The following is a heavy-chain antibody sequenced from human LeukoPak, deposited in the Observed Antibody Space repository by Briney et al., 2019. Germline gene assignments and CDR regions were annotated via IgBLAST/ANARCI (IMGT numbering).Heavy chain of an antibody. CDR2: IYYSGST. CDR3: ARARYDMPSWFDP. V-gene: IGHV4-59*01. Sequence: SETLSLTCTVSGGSLSSYYWSWIRQPPGKGLEWIGYIYYSGSTNYNPSLKSRVTISVDTSKNQFSLKLSSVTAADTAVYYCARARYDMPSWFDPWGQGTLVTVSS. J-gene: IGHJ5*02. CDR1: GGSLSSYY. D-gene: IGHD3-9*01.